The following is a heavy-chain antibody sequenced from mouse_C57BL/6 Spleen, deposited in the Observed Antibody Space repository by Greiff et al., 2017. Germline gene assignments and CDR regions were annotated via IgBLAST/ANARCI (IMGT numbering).Heavy chain of an antibody. Sequence: VQLKESGTVLARPGASVKMSCKTSGYTFTSYWMHWVKQRPGQGLEWIGAIDPGNSDTSYNQKFKGKAKLTAVTSASTAYMQLSSLTNADSAVYYCTRGDYSNFYYAMDYWGQGTSVTVSS. CDR3: TRGDYSNFYYAMDY. D-gene: IGHD2-5*01. CDR2: IDPGNSDT. CDR1: GYTFTSYW. V-gene: IGHV1-5*01. J-gene: IGHJ4*01.